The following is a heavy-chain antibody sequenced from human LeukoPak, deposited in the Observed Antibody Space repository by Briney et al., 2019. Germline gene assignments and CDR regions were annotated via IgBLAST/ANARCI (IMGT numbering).Heavy chain of an antibody. CDR2: IYYSGST. Sequence: PSETLSLTCTVSGGSISSYYWSWIRQPPGKGLEWIGYIYYSGSTNYNPSLKSRVTISVDTSKNQFSLKLSSVTAADTAVYYCARHGLSNYDFWSGYYTGNWFDPWGQGTLVTVSS. CDR1: GGSISSYY. V-gene: IGHV4-59*08. J-gene: IGHJ5*02. CDR3: ARHGLSNYDFWSGYYTGNWFDP. D-gene: IGHD3-3*01.